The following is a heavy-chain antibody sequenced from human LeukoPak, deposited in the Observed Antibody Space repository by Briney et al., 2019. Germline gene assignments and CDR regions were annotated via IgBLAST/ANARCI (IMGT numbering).Heavy chain of an antibody. V-gene: IGHV4-39*07. CDR1: GGSIRSSSYY. CDR3: ARTTGSFYLYYYMDV. D-gene: IGHD1-26*01. J-gene: IGHJ6*03. Sequence: SETLSLTCSVSGGSIRSSSYYWGCIRQPPGKGLEWIGSIYYTGSTYYNPSLKSRVTISVDTSKNQFSLRLSSVTAADTAVYYCARTTGSFYLYYYMDVWGPGTLVTVSS. CDR2: IYYTGST.